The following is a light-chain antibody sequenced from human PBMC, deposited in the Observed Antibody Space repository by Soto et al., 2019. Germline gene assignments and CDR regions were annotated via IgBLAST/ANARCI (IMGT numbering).Light chain of an antibody. CDR3: CSSAPESTYV. V-gene: IGLV2-23*01. J-gene: IGLJ1*01. CDR1: SNDVGSYDS. CDR2: RGT. Sequence: QSALAQPASVSGSPVESITISYTWTSNDVGSYDSVSWYQQHPHKAPQVIIYRGTQRPSGASNRFSASTYGNAASLTISGLQADDEADYFCCSSAPESTYVCGTGTKVTVL.